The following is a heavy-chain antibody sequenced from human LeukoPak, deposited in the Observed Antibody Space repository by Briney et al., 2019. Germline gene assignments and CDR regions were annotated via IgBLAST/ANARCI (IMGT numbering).Heavy chain of an antibody. D-gene: IGHD3-9*01. CDR3: AKEPPLRYFDWERVHDAFDI. J-gene: IGHJ3*02. V-gene: IGHV3-23*01. CDR1: GFTFSSYA. CDR2: ISGSGGST. Sequence: PGGSLRLSCAASGFTFSSYAMSWVRQAPGKGLEWVSAISGSGGSTYYADSVKGRFTISRDNSKNTLYLQMNSLRAEDTAVYYCAKEPPLRYFDWERVHDAFDIWGQGTMVTVSS.